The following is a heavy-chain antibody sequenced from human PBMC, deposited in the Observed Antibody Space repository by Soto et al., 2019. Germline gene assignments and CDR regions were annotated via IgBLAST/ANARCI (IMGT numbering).Heavy chain of an antibody. Sequence: GGSLRLSCAASGFTFSSFWMAWVRQAPGKGLEWVANINQDGSEKYYLDSMKGRFTISRDNAKNSLYLEMNSLRAEDTAVYYCATERELVVVAETTIHYSGMDAWGPGTTVTVSS. CDR1: GFTFSSFW. D-gene: IGHD2-15*01. V-gene: IGHV3-7*03. CDR3: ATERELVVVAETTIHYSGMDA. J-gene: IGHJ6*02. CDR2: INQDGSEK.